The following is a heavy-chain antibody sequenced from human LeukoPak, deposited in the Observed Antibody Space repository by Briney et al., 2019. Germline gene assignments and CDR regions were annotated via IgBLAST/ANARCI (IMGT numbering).Heavy chain of an antibody. Sequence: ETLSLTCAVYGGSFSGYYWSWIRQPPGKGLEWIGEINHSGSTNYNPSLKSRVTISVDTSKNQFSLKLSSVTAADTAVYYCARLERGTYYDFWSGYYSQYYFDYWGQGTLVTVSS. V-gene: IGHV4-34*01. CDR2: INHSGST. J-gene: IGHJ4*02. D-gene: IGHD3-3*01. CDR3: ARLERGTYYDFWSGYYSQYYFDY. CDR1: GGSFSGYY.